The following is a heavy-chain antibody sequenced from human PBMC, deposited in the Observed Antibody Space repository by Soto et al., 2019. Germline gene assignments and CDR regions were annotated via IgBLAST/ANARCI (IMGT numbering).Heavy chain of an antibody. CDR1: GFTFRIYS. V-gene: IGHV3-23*01. CDR2: ISDSADSA. CDR3: ARPYGGKIGDALEL. J-gene: IGHJ6*04. Sequence: EVQLLESGGGLVQPGGSLRLSCAASGFTFRIYSMSWVRQVPGKGLEWVSTISDSADSAYYADSVKGRFTISRDNSKNTLYLQMNSLRAEDTAVYDCARPYGGKIGDALELGGKGTTVTVSS. D-gene: IGHD2-15*01.